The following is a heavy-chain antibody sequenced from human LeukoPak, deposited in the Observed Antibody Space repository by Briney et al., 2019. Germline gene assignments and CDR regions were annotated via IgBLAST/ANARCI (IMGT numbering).Heavy chain of an antibody. CDR2: ISGSGGNT. Sequence: GGSLRLSCAASGFTFSSCAMNWVRQAPGKGLEWVSTISGSGGNTYYADSVKGRFTISRDNSKNTLWLQMNSLRAEETAVYYCAKSYYYDSSAYYYEKFFGYWGQGSLVTVSS. CDR3: AKSYYYDSSAYYYEKFFGY. D-gene: IGHD3-22*01. CDR1: GFTFSSCA. J-gene: IGHJ4*02. V-gene: IGHV3-23*01.